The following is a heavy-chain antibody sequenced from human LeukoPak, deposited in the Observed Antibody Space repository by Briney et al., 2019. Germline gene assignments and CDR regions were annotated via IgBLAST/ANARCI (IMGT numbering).Heavy chain of an antibody. J-gene: IGHJ4*02. CDR1: GFTFSSYW. CDR3: ARVATLFDY. D-gene: IGHD1-26*01. V-gene: IGHV4-34*01. Sequence: GSLRLSCAASGFTFSSYWMSWVRQPPGKGLEWIGEINHSGSTNYNPSLKSRVTISVDTSKNQFSLKLSSVTAADTAVYYCARVATLFDYWGQGTLVTVSS. CDR2: INHSGST.